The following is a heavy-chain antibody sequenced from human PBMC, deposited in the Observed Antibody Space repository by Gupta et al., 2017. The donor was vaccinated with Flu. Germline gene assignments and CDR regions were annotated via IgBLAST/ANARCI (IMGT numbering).Heavy chain of an antibody. CDR1: GFTLTAYE. D-gene: IGHD1-1*01. Sequence: EVHLVKSGRGLVQPGGSLSLSFAASGFTLTAYEMNWVRSAPGKRLEWVSFKKNKGETYYTAFGKGRFTISRDNVKNRVYLQMNNMRAEDTAFYYWVRGHWDSWGQGNRGTVS. J-gene: IGHJ4*02. V-gene: IGHV3-48*03. CDR2: KKNKGET. CDR3: VRGHWDS.